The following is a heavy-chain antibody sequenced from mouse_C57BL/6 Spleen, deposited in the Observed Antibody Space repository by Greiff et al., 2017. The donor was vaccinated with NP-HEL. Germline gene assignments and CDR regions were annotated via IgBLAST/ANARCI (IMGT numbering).Heavy chain of an antibody. V-gene: IGHV1-80*01. D-gene: IGHD1-1*01. J-gene: IGHJ4*01. Sequence: QVQLQQSGAELVKPGASVKISCKASGYAFSSYWMNWVKQRPGKGLEWIGQIYPGDGDTNYNGKFKGKATLTADKSSSTAYMQLSSLTSEDSAVYFCAREGEVYYGSSYAMDYWGQGTSVTVSS. CDR1: GYAFSSYW. CDR3: AREGEVYYGSSYAMDY. CDR2: IYPGDGDT.